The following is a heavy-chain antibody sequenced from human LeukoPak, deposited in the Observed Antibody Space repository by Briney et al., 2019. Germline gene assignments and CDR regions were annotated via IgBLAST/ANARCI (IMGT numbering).Heavy chain of an antibody. V-gene: IGHV4-39*07. CDR2: INHSGST. Sequence: PSETLSLTCTVSGGSISRSSYYWSWIRQPPGKGLEWIGEINHSGSTNYNPSLKSRVTISVDTSKNQFSLKLSSVTAADTAVYYCARRASSTSLFYYYYYMDVWGTRTTVTVSS. CDR3: ARRASSTSLFYYYYYMDV. J-gene: IGHJ6*03. CDR1: GGSISRSSYY. D-gene: IGHD2-2*01.